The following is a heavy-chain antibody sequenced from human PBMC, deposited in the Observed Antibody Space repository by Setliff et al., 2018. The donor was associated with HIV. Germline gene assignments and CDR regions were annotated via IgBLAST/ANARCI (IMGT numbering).Heavy chain of an antibody. D-gene: IGHD2-15*01. V-gene: IGHV4-4*09. J-gene: IGHJ4*02. CDR1: GGSISSYY. CDR3: AKARRVADFDY. CDR2: VYTSGNT. Sequence: SETLSLTCTVSGGSISSYYWSWIRQPPGKGLEWIGYVYTSGNTNYNPSLKSRVTISLDTSRNQLSLKLTSGTAADTAVYYCAKARRVADFDYWGQGTLVTVSS.